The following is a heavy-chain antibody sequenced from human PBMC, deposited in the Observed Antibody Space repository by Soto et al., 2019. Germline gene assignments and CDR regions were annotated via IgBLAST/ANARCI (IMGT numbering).Heavy chain of an antibody. Sequence: GESLKISCKGSGYSFTSYWIGWVRQMPGKGLECMGIIYPGDSDTRYSPSFQGQVTISADKSISAAYLQWSSLKASDTAMYYCARFKYCSGGSCYSWYYYYGMGVWGQGTTVTVSS. CDR1: GYSFTSYW. J-gene: IGHJ6*02. CDR2: IYPGDSDT. V-gene: IGHV5-51*01. CDR3: ARFKYCSGGSCYSWYYYYGMGV. D-gene: IGHD2-15*01.